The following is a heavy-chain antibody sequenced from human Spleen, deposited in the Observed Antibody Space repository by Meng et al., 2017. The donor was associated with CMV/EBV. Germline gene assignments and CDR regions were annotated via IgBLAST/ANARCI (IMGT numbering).Heavy chain of an antibody. D-gene: IGHD3-3*01. CDR3: ARDPSYGYYDFWSGYSGMDV. CDR1: GFTFSSYW. V-gene: IGHV3-7*01. CDR2: IKQDGSEK. Sequence: GESLKISCAASGFTFSSYWMSWVRQAPGKGLEWVANIKQDGSEKYYVDSVKGRFTISRDNAKNSLCLQMNSLRAEDTAVYYCARDPSYGYYDFWSGYSGMDVWGQGTTVTVSS. J-gene: IGHJ6*02.